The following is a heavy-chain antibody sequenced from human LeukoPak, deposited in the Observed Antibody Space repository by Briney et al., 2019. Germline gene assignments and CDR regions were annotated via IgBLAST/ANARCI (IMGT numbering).Heavy chain of an antibody. J-gene: IGHJ3*02. D-gene: IGHD3-3*01. CDR1: GYTFTSYY. Sequence: ASVKVSCKASGYTFTSYYMHWVRQAPGQGLEWMGIINPSGGSTSYAQKFQGRVTMTRDMSTSTVYMELTSLRSEDTAVYYCAGDLRITIFGVVIPWAFDIWGQGTMVTVSS. V-gene: IGHV1-46*01. CDR3: AGDLRITIFGVVIPWAFDI. CDR2: INPSGGST.